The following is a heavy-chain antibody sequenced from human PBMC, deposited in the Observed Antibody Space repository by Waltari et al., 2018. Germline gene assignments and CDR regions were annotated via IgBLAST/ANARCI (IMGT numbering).Heavy chain of an antibody. D-gene: IGHD6-19*01. CDR2: VQYSGST. CDR1: GGSISSSTPH. J-gene: IGHJ4*02. Sequence: QLQLQDSGPGLVKPSETLSRTCNVSGGSISSSTPHWAWIRQSQEKGLEWIGSVQYSGSTYKNPSLRSRLTISIDTSNSQFSLKLSSVSAADTAVYYCARQLTSGWYPAALDYWSQGSLVTVSS. V-gene: IGHV4-39*01. CDR3: ARQLTSGWYPAALDY.